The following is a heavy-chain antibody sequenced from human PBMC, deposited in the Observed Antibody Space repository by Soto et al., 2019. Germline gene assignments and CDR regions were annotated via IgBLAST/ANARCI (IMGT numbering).Heavy chain of an antibody. D-gene: IGHD3-10*01. CDR3: ARDRVSYYYGSGSYTLPPGEGMDV. CDR2: IYYSGST. J-gene: IGHJ6*02. V-gene: IGHV4-31*02. CDR1: GGSISSGGYY. Sequence: SETLSLTCTVSGGSISSGGYYWSWIRQHPGKGLEWIGYIYYSGSTYYNPSLKSRVTISVDTSKNQFSLKLSSVTAADTAVYYCARDRVSYYYGSGSYTLPPGEGMDVRAQRTTVTVSS.